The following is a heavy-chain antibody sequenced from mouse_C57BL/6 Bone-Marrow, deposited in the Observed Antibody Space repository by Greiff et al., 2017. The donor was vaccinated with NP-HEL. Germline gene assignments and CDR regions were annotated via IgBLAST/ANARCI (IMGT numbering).Heavy chain of an antibody. CDR1: GYTFTSYW. D-gene: IGHD1-1*01. Sequence: QVQLQQPGAELVKPGASVKMSCKASGYTFTSYWITWVKQRPGQGLEWIGDIYPGSGSTNYNEKFKSKATLTVDTSSSTAYMQLSSLTSEDSAVYYCAREGSYYYGSIAYWGQGTLVTVSA. CDR3: AREGSYYYGSIAY. V-gene: IGHV1-55*01. CDR2: IYPGSGST. J-gene: IGHJ3*01.